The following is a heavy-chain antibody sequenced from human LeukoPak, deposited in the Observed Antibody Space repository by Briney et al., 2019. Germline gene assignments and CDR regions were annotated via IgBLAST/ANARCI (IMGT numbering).Heavy chain of an antibody. D-gene: IGHD4-17*01. CDR1: GFTFSDYY. CDR3: ARVQDGEGAFDI. CDR2: ICSSGSTI. Sequence: SGGSLRLSCADSGFTFSDYYMSWIRQAPGKGLEWVSYICSSGSTIYYADSVRGRFTISRDNPKNSLYLQMNSLRAEDTAVYYCARVQDGEGAFDIWGQGTMVTVSS. V-gene: IGHV3-11*04. J-gene: IGHJ3*02.